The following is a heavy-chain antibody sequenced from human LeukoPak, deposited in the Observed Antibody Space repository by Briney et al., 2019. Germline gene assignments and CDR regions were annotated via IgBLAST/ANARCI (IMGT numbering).Heavy chain of an antibody. CDR3: ARDFDPLITTHPRPFDP. J-gene: IGHJ5*02. Sequence: ASVKVSCKASGYTFTSYDINWVRQATGQGLEWMGWMNPNSGNTGYAQKFQGRVTMTRNTSISTAYMELSSLRSEDTAVYYCARDFDPLITTHPRPFDPWGQGTLVTVSS. V-gene: IGHV1-8*01. CDR2: MNPNSGNT. D-gene: IGHD6-6*01. CDR1: GYTFTSYD.